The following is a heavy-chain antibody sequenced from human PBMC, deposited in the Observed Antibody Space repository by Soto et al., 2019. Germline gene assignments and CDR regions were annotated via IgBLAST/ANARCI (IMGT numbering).Heavy chain of an antibody. CDR3: ARYREAADYSDFDY. V-gene: IGHV3-49*04. CDR1: GFTFRSYP. D-gene: IGHD3-16*02. CDR2: IRSKAFYGTT. J-gene: IGHJ4*02. Sequence: VQLVESGGGLVQPGRSLRLSCSGFGFTFRSYPLSWVRQAPGKGLEWVGSIRSKAFYGTTEYTASVRGRFTISRDDSKSVAYLEMNSLKTEDSAVYYCARYREAADYSDFDYWGQGTLVTVSS.